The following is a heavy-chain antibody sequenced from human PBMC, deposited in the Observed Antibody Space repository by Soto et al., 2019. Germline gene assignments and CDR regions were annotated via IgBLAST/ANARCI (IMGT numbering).Heavy chain of an antibody. Sequence: QVQLQESGPGLVKPSETLSLTCSVSGGSVSSGTYYWSWIRQPPGKGLEWIGYIIDSGSTNYNPSLKSRVTMSVDTSKNQFSLRLTSVTAADTAVYYCARYCGGDCRSPPPPWGQGTLVIVSS. CDR1: GGSVSSGTYY. D-gene: IGHD2-21*02. V-gene: IGHV4-61*01. J-gene: IGHJ1*01. CDR3: ARYCGGDCRSPPPP. CDR2: IIDSGST.